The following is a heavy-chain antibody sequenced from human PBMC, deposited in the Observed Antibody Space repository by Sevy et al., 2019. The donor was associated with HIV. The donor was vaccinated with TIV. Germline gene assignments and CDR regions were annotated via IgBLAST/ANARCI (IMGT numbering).Heavy chain of an antibody. CDR2: PSSSGSTI. Sequence: GGSLRLSCAASGFTFSDYYMSWIRRAPGKGLEWVSYPSSSGSTIDYADSVKGRFTISRDNAKNSLYLQMNSLRAEDTAVYYCARDIFRRVGFDYWGQGTLVTVSS. J-gene: IGHJ4*02. D-gene: IGHD3-3*01. CDR3: ARDIFRRVGFDY. CDR1: GFTFSDYY. V-gene: IGHV3-11*01.